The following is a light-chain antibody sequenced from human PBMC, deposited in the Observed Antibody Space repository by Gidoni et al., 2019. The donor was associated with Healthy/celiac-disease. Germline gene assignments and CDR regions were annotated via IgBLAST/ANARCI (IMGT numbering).Light chain of an antibody. Sequence: DIQLTQSPSFLSASVGDRVTITFRASQGISSYLAWYQQKPGKALKLLIYAASTLQSGVPLRLSGSGSGTEFAITISSLQPEDFATYYCQQLNSYPPRCSFGQGTKLEIK. CDR1: QGISSY. CDR3: QQLNSYPPRCS. J-gene: IGKJ2*04. CDR2: AAS. V-gene: IGKV1-9*01.